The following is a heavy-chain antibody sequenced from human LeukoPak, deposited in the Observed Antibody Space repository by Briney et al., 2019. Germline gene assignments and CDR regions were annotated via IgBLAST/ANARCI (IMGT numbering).Heavy chain of an antibody. CDR2: ISSSSSPI. V-gene: IGHV3-48*01. J-gene: IGHJ4*02. CDR1: GFTVSSNY. CDR3: ARGGYDTSGYDFDY. D-gene: IGHD3-22*01. Sequence: TGGSLRLSCAASGFTVSSNYMSWVRQAPGKGLEWVSYISSSSSPIYYADSVRGRFTISRDSAKNSLYLQMNSLGAEDTAVYYCARGGYDTSGYDFDYWGQGTLVTVSS.